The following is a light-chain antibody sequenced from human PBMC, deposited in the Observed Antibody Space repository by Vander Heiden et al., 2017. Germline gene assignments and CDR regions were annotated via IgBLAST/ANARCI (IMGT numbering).Light chain of an antibody. V-gene: IGKV3-11*01. CDR2: DAS. Sequence: EIVLTQSPATLSLSPGDRATISCSASQSVSNYLAWYQHHPGQAPRLLMYDASNRAAAIPARFSGSGSGTDFTLTISSLVPEDFAVYYCQQRSNGPPEVTFGGGTKVEIK. CDR3: QQRSNGPPEVT. CDR1: QSVSNY. J-gene: IGKJ4*01.